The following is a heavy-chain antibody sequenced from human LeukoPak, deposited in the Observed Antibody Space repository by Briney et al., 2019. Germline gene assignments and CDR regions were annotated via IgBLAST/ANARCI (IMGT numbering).Heavy chain of an antibody. CDR1: GFTLSSSW. Sequence: GGSLRLSCAASGFTLSSSWMTWVRQAPGKGLEWVANIKQDGSQTYYVDSVKGRFSVSRDNTKNSVYLQLNSLRAEDTAVYYCARDTSQNGMDVWGQGTTVIVSS. D-gene: IGHD3-16*01. V-gene: IGHV3-7*04. CDR2: IKQDGSQT. CDR3: ARDTSQNGMDV. J-gene: IGHJ6*02.